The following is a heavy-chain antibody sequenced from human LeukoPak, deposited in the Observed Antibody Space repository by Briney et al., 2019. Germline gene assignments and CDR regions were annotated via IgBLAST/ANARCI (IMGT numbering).Heavy chain of an antibody. CDR3: AGPRSGYSYGKFDY. Sequence: SVKVSCKASGYTFSSYGINWVRQAPGQGLEWMGGIIPIFGTANYAQKFQGRVTITADESTSTAYMELSSLRSEDTAVYYCAGPRSGYSYGKFDYWGQGTLVTVSS. CDR1: GYTFSSYG. CDR2: IIPIFGTA. D-gene: IGHD5-18*01. J-gene: IGHJ4*02. V-gene: IGHV1-69*13.